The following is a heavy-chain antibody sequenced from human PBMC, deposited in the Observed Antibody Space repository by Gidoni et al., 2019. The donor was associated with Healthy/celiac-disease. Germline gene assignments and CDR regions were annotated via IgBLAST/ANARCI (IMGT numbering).Heavy chain of an antibody. V-gene: IGHV4-34*01. J-gene: IGHJ4*02. CDR3: ARVDRYRVGDY. D-gene: IGHD1-26*01. Sequence: QVQLQPWGAGLLKPSETLPLTCADYGGSFSGYYWSWIRQHPGKGLEWIGEINHSGSTNYHPSLQSRVTMSLDTSKNQFSLKLSSVTAADTAVYYCARVDRYRVGDYWGQGTLVTVSS. CDR1: GGSFSGYY. CDR2: INHSGST.